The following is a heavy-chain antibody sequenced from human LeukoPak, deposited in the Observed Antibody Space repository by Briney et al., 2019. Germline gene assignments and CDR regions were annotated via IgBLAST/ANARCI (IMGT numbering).Heavy chain of an antibody. CDR2: IYYSGST. Sequence: SETLSLTCTVSGGSICSSSYYWGWIRQPPGKGLEWIGSIYYSGSTYYNPSLKSRATISVDTSKNQFSLKLSSVTAADTAAYYCARLGGYYPYYFDCWGQGTLVTVSS. CDR3: ARLGGYYPYYFDC. V-gene: IGHV4-39*01. J-gene: IGHJ4*02. CDR1: GGSICSSSYY. D-gene: IGHD3-3*01.